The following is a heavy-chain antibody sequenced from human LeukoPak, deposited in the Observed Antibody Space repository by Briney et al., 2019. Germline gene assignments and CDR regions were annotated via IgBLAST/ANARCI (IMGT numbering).Heavy chain of an antibody. CDR1: GGAISSYY. Sequence: SETLSLTCTVSGGAISSYYWSWIRQPPGKGLEWIGYIYYSGSTNYSPSLKSRVTISVDTSKNQFSLKLSSVTAADTAVYYCARTPGYSYGRAAIGAFDIWGQGTMVTVSS. V-gene: IGHV4-59*01. D-gene: IGHD5-18*01. CDR3: ARTPGYSYGRAAIGAFDI. J-gene: IGHJ3*02. CDR2: IYYSGST.